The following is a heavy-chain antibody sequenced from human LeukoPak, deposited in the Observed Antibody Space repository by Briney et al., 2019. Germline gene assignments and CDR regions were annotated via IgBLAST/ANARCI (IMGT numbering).Heavy chain of an antibody. D-gene: IGHD4-11*01. CDR2: MYHSGST. V-gene: IGHV4-38-2*01. J-gene: IGHJ4*02. CDR1: GYSISSGYY. Sequence: PSETLSLTCAVSGYSISSGYYWGWVRQPPGRGLEWIGSMYHSGSTYYNPPLNSRVTISVDTSKNQLSLKLYSVTAADTAVYYCARGQSNFGIDYWGQGTLVTVSS. CDR3: ARGQSNFGIDY.